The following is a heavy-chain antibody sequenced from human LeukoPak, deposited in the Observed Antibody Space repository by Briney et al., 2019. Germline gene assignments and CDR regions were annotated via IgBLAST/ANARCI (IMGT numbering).Heavy chain of an antibody. J-gene: IGHJ4*02. CDR1: GFTFSSYA. D-gene: IGHD2-2*01. CDR2: ISGSGGST. V-gene: IGHV3-23*01. CDR3: AKGDCSSTSCYIGY. Sequence: GGSLRLSCAASGFTFSSYAMSWVRQAPGKGLEWVSSISGSGGSTYYADSVKGRFTISRDNSKNTLYLQMNSLRAEDTAVYYCAKGDCSSTSCYIGYWGQGTLVTVSS.